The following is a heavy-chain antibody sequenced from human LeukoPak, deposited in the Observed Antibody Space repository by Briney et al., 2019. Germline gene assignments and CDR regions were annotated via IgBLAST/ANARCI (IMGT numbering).Heavy chain of an antibody. Sequence: ASVKVSCKASGYTFTSYYMHWVRQAPGQGLEWMGIINPSGGSTSYAQKFQGRVIMTRDTSTSTAYMELSSLRSEDTAVYYCARDQHHPYYYYGMDVWGQGTTVTVSS. CDR1: GYTFTSYY. CDR3: ARDQHHPYYYYGMDV. V-gene: IGHV1-46*01. J-gene: IGHJ6*02. CDR2: INPSGGST.